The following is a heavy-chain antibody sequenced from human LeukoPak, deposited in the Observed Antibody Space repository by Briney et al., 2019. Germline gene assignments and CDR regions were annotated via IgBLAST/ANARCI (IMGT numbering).Heavy chain of an antibody. Sequence: SETLSLTCTVSGGSISSYHWSWIRQPPGKGLEWIGYIYYSGSTNYNPSLKSRVTISVDTSKNQFSLKLSSVTAADTAVYYCARGGYYGSGSYYKNFDYWGQGTLVTVSS. CDR1: GGSISSYH. CDR2: IYYSGST. V-gene: IGHV4-59*12. CDR3: ARGGYYGSGSYYKNFDY. D-gene: IGHD3-10*01. J-gene: IGHJ4*02.